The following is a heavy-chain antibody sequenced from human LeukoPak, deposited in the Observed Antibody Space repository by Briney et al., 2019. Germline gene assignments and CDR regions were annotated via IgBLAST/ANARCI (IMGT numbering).Heavy chain of an antibody. CDR3: ARQQGYCAAGTCYFDS. J-gene: IGHJ4*01. CDR2: LSSGRSP. Sequence: GGSLRLSCAASGFAISTYAMAWVRQAPGKGLEWISSLSSGRSPSYSDSLEGRLTMSSDNARNTLYLQMDNLRGEDTAMYYCARQQGYCAAGTCYFDSWGHGTQVTVSS. V-gene: IGHV3-69-1*01. CDR1: GFAISTYA. D-gene: IGHD2-8*02.